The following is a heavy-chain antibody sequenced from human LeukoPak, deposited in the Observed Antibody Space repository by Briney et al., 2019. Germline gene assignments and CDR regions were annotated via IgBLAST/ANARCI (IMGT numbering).Heavy chain of an antibody. CDR3: ARAVGTSRNFFDY. J-gene: IGHJ4*02. Sequence: SETLPLTCTVSGYSLSSGFYWGWIRQPPGKGLECIGSIYHSGSTYYNPSLKSRVTISVDTSKNQFSLNLSSVTAADTAMYYCARAVGTSRNFFDYRGQGTLVTVSS. V-gene: IGHV4-38-2*02. CDR2: IYHSGST. CDR1: GYSLSSGFY. D-gene: IGHD4-23*01.